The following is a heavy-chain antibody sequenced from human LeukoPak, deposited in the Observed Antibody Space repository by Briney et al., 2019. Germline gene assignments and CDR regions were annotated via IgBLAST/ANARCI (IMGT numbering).Heavy chain of an antibody. CDR1: GGSISSYY. CDR2: IYTSGST. V-gene: IGHV4-4*07. D-gene: IGHD3-22*01. Sequence: SETLSLTCTVSGGSISSYYWSWIRQPAGKGLEWIGRIYTSGSTNYNPSLKSRVTMSVDTSKNQCSLKLSSVPAADTAVYYCARERNYYDSSGYNDAFDIWGQGTMVTVSS. J-gene: IGHJ3*02. CDR3: ARERNYYDSSGYNDAFDI.